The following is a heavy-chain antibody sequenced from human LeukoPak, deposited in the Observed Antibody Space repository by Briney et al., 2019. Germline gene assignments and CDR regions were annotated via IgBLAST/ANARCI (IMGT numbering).Heavy chain of an antibody. CDR1: GYPFSNHG. CDR3: ASCRGCYDWYFDL. V-gene: IGHV1-18*01. CDR2: ISCYNGDT. J-gene: IGHJ2*01. Sequence: ASVKVSCKASGYPFSNHGITWVRQAPGQGLEWMGWISCYNGDTHYAQKFQGRVTMTTDKPTSTAYMELKSLRSDDTAVYYCASCRGCYDWYFDLWGRGTLVTASS. D-gene: IGHD2-2*01.